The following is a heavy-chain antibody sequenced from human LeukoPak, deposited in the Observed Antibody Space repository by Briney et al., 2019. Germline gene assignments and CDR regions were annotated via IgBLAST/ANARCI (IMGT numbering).Heavy chain of an antibody. D-gene: IGHD6-19*01. J-gene: IGHJ5*02. Sequence: SQTLSLTCTVSGRYIGSFYWSWIRQPRGKGLEGIGDIFSSGSTKFNPSLTSRGTISVDTPKNQCSLKLSSVTAADTAVYCCARRNRQWLANVNWFDPWGQGTLVTVSS. V-gene: IGHV4-59*12. CDR1: GRYIGSFY. CDR2: IFSSGST. CDR3: ARRNRQWLANVNWFDP.